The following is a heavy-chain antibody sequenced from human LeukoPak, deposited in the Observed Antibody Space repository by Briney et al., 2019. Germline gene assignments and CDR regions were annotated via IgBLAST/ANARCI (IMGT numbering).Heavy chain of an antibody. Sequence: SETLSLTCTVSGGSISSGGYYWSWIRQPPGKGLEWIGYIYHSGSTYHNPSLKSRVTISVDRSKNQFSLKLSSVTAADTAVYYCARLVVPAAIGGYYYYYYMDVWGKGTTVTVSS. CDR2: IYHSGST. CDR1: GGSISSGGYY. J-gene: IGHJ6*03. CDR3: ARLVVPAAIGGYYYYYYMDV. V-gene: IGHV4-30-2*01. D-gene: IGHD2-2*02.